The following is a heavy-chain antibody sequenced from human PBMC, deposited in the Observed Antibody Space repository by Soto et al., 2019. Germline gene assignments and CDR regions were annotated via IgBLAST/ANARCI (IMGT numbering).Heavy chain of an antibody. CDR3: ARVPGLTTVKNYYYYGMDV. CDR1: GFTFSSYG. D-gene: IGHD4-17*01. J-gene: IGHJ6*02. Sequence: WGSLRLSCAASGFTFSSYGMHWVRQAPGKGLEWVAVIWYDGSNKYYADSVKGRFTISRDNSKNTLYLQMNSLRAEDTAVYYCARVPGLTTVKNYYYYGMDVWGQGTTVTVSS. CDR2: IWYDGSNK. V-gene: IGHV3-33*01.